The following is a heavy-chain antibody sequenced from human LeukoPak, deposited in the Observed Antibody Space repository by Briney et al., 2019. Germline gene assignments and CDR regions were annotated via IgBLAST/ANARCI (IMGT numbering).Heavy chain of an antibody. Sequence: SETLSLTCTVSGGSISSSSYYWGWIRQPPGKGLEWIGSIYYSGSTYYNPSLKSRVTISVDTSKNQFSLKLTSVTAADTAVYYCARVKAPYSSSPLNWFDPWGQGTLVTVSS. CDR2: IYYSGST. CDR3: ARVKAPYSSSPLNWFDP. V-gene: IGHV4-39*07. D-gene: IGHD6-13*01. CDR1: GGSISSSSYY. J-gene: IGHJ5*02.